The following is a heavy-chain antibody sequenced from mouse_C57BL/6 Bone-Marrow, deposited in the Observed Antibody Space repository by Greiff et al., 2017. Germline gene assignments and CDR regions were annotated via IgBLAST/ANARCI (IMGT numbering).Heavy chain of an antibody. CDR1: GFTFSDYY. J-gene: IGHJ1*03. CDR2: INYDGSST. CDR3: ARDQDYYGSNYWYFDV. D-gene: IGHD1-1*01. V-gene: IGHV5-16*01. Sequence: EVKLVESEGGLVQPGSSMKLSCTASGFTFSDYYMAWVRQVPEKGLEWVANINYDGSSTYYLASLKSRFIISRDNAKNILYLQMSSLKSEDTATYYCARDQDYYGSNYWYFDVWGTGTTVTVSS.